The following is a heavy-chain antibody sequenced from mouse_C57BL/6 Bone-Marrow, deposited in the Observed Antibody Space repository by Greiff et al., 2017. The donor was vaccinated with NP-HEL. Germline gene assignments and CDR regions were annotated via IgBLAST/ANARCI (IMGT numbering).Heavy chain of an antibody. Sequence: QVQLKQSGPELVKPGASVKISCKASGYAFSSSWMNWVKQRPGKGLEWIGRIYPGDGGTNYNGKFKGKATLTADKSSSTAYMQLSSLTSEDSAVYFCARSAYGNYWFAYWGQGTLVTVSA. V-gene: IGHV1-82*01. CDR2: IYPGDGGT. CDR3: ARSAYGNYWFAY. J-gene: IGHJ3*01. CDR1: GYAFSSSW. D-gene: IGHD2-1*01.